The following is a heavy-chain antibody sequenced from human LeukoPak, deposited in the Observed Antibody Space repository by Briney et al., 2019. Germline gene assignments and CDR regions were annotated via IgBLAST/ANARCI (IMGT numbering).Heavy chain of an antibody. CDR2: IYRGGST. CDR3: ARLSANSSAYFFDY. J-gene: IGHJ4*02. V-gene: IGHV3-66*04. CDR1: GFTVGSNY. D-gene: IGHD3-22*01. Sequence: GGSLRLSCAASGFTVGSNYMSWVRQSPGKALKWVSIIYRGGSTNYADSVKGRFTISRDTSKNTLYLQMNSLRAEDTAVYYCARLSANSSAYFFDYWGQGTLVTVSS.